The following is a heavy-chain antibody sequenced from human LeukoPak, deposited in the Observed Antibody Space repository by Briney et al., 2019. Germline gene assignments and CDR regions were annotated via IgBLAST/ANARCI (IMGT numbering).Heavy chain of an antibody. CDR3: ARDIQWLEIRYYFDY. V-gene: IGHV1-2*02. Sequence: ASVKVSCKAFGYTFTSNYMHWVRQAPGQGLEWMGWINPNSGGTNYAQKFQGRVTMTRDTSISTAYMELSRLRSDDTAVYYCARDIQWLEIRYYFDYWGQGTLVTVSS. CDR2: INPNSGGT. J-gene: IGHJ4*02. D-gene: IGHD6-19*01. CDR1: GYTFTSNY.